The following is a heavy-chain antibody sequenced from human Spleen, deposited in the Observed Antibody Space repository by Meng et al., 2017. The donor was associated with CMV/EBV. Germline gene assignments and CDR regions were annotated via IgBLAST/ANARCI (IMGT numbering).Heavy chain of an antibody. Sequence: ASVKVSCKASGFTFTGYYIHWVRQAPGQGLEWMGWINPNTGGTNYAQKFEGRVTLTGDPSISTAYMELKRMTSDDTAVYYCARGCSSTTCYRGNGAMDVWGQGTAVTVS. CDR1: GFTFTGYY. V-gene: IGHV1-2*02. CDR3: ARGCSSTTCYRGNGAMDV. D-gene: IGHD2-2*01. J-gene: IGHJ6*02. CDR2: INPNTGGT.